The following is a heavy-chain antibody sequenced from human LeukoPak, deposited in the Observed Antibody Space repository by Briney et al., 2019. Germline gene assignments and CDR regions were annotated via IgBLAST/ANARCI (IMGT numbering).Heavy chain of an antibody. CDR3: VRDHNWAFDY. V-gene: IGHV3-23*01. D-gene: IGHD1-20*01. J-gene: IGHJ4*02. Sequence: GGSLRLSCAASGLTFRNYAMSWVRQAPGKGLEWVSVICANDGNTYYADAVKGRFAISRDSAKDSLYLQMNSLRAEDTAIYYCVRDHNWAFDYWGQGTLVTVSS. CDR1: GLTFRNYA. CDR2: ICANDGNT.